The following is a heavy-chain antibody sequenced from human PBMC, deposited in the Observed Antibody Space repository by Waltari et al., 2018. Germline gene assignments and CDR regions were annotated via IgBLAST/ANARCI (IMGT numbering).Heavy chain of an antibody. Sequence: EVQLVESGGGLVQPGGSLRLSCRISGFRFSDYWMTWVRQAPGEGVELGGNIKTDGGETYYTDSVKGRFTISRDNGKNSLFLQMDSLKVEDTAVYYCARDGDRNYDYWGQGTLVTVSS. J-gene: IGHJ4*02. CDR3: ARDGDRNYDY. CDR1: GFRFSDYW. V-gene: IGHV3-7*01. D-gene: IGHD1-7*01. CDR2: IKTDGGET.